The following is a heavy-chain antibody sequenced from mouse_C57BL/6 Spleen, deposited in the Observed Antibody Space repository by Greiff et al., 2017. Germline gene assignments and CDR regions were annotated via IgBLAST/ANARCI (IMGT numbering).Heavy chain of an antibody. D-gene: IGHD1-1*01. V-gene: IGHV1-82*01. J-gene: IGHJ2*01. CDR3: ARWGYYGSSYGDSFSS. CDR1: GYAFSSSW. Sequence: QVQLKQSGPELVKPGASVKISCKASGYAFSSSWMNWVKQRPGKGLEWLGRISPGDGDTNYNGKFKGKATLPADKSSSTAYMQLISLTSEDSAVYFCARWGYYGSSYGDSFSSLGQGTTLTVSS. CDR2: ISPGDGDT.